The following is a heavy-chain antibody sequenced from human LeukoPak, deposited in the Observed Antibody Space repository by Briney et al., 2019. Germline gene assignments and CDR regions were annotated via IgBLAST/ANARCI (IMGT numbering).Heavy chain of an antibody. J-gene: IGHJ4*02. V-gene: IGHV3-7*03. CDR3: AKGRGLSYDYGVDY. Sequence: GGSLRLSCAASGFTFSSYWMSWVRQAPGKGLEWVANIKQDGSEKYYVDSVKGRFTISRDNAKNSLYLQMNSLRAEDMALYYCAKGRGLSYDYGVDYWGQGTLVTVSS. D-gene: IGHD4-17*01. CDR1: GFTFSSYW. CDR2: IKQDGSEK.